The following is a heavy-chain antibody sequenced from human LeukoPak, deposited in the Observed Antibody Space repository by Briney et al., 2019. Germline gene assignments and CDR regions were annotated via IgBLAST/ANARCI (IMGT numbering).Heavy chain of an antibody. V-gene: IGHV4-34*01. Sequence: PSETLSLTCAVYGGSFSGYYWSWIRQPPGKGLEWIGEINYSGITNYNPSLKSRVTISIDTSKNQFSLKLSSVTAADTAVYYCARGPRYSGYDHWGQGTLVTVSS. CDR1: GGSFSGYY. J-gene: IGHJ5*02. CDR3: ARGPRYSGYDH. D-gene: IGHD5-12*01. CDR2: INYSGIT.